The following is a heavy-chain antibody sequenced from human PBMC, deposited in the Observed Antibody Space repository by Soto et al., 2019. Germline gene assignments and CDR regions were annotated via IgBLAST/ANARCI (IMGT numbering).Heavy chain of an antibody. J-gene: IGHJ6*01. D-gene: IGHD2-2*01. Sequence: QVQLVQSGAEVKKPGSSVKVSCKASGGTFSSYAISWVRQAPGQGLEWMGGIISIFGTANYAQKFQGRVTITADESTTTACMELSSPRSEDTAVYYCARHVPAAGYYYGMDVWGQGTTVTVSS. V-gene: IGHV1-69*12. CDR1: GGTFSSYA. CDR2: IISIFGTA. CDR3: ARHVPAAGYYYGMDV.